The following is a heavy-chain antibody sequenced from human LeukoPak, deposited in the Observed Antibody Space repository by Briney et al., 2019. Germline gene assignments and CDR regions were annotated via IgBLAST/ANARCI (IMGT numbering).Heavy chain of an antibody. CDR1: GFTFSSYS. Sequence: GGSLRLSCAASGFTFSSYSMNWVRQAPGKGLEWVSSISSSSSYIYYADSVKGRFTISRDNAKNSLYLQMNSLRAEDTAVYYCARLVSGSYWERDLDAFDIWGQGTMVTVSS. D-gene: IGHD1-26*01. V-gene: IGHV3-21*01. CDR2: ISSSSSYI. CDR3: ARLVSGSYWERDLDAFDI. J-gene: IGHJ3*02.